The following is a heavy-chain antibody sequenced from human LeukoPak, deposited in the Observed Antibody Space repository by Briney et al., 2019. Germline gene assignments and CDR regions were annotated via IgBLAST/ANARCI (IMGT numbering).Heavy chain of an antibody. CDR2: ISGSGDTT. CDR1: GFTFSSYA. CDR3: AKDRYYDTSGYYLDY. V-gene: IGHV3-23*01. Sequence: PGGSLRLSCAASGFTFSSYAMSWVRQAPGKGLEWVSTISGSGDTTYYADSVKGRFTISRDNSNNTLYVQMDSLRAEDTAVYYCAKDRYYDTSGYYLDYWGPGTLVSVSS. D-gene: IGHD3-22*01. J-gene: IGHJ4*02.